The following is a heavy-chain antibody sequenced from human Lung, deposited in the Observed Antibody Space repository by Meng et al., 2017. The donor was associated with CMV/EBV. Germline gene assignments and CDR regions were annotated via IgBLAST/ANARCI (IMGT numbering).Heavy chain of an antibody. CDR3: AKEGKSVYSGSSYAS. CDR1: GFAFSSYG. V-gene: IGHV3-30*02. D-gene: IGHD1-26*01. CDR2: IRFDGSEK. Sequence: GGSXRLXXAASGFAFSSYGMHWVRQAPGKGLEWVVFIRFDGSEKYYADSVKGRFTISRDNSKNTVYLQMESLRAEDAAVHYCAKEGKSVYSGSSYASWGQGXLVTVSS. J-gene: IGHJ4*02.